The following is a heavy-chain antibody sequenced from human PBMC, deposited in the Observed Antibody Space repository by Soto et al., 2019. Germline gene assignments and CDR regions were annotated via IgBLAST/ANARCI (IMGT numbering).Heavy chain of an antibody. D-gene: IGHD2-2*01. J-gene: IGHJ1*01. Sequence: GGSLRLSCAASGLTFSSYAMSWVRQAPGKGLEWVSAISGSGGSTYYADSVKGRFTISRDNSKNTLYLQMNSLRAEDTAVYYCAKGPWDPYCSSPSCYFQHWGQGTLVTVSS. CDR1: GLTFSSYA. CDR2: ISGSGGST. V-gene: IGHV3-23*01. CDR3: AKGPWDPYCSSPSCYFQH.